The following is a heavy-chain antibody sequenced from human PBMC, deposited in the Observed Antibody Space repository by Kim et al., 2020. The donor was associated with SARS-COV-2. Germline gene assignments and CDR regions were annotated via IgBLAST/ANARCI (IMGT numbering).Heavy chain of an antibody. J-gene: IGHJ4*02. D-gene: IGHD3-10*01. CDR1: GFTFSSYS. V-gene: IGHV3-48*02. CDR2: ISSSSSTI. CDR3: TRDAAVIPLVV. Sequence: GGSLRLSCAASGFTFSSYSMNWVRQAPGKGLEWVSYISSSSSTIYSANSVQGRYTISRDNTKNSLNLQMNSLTDEDTAVYYCTRDAAVIPLVVCGQGTQVPVSS.